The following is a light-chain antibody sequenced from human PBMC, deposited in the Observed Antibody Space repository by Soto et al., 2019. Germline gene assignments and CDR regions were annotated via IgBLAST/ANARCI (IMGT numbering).Light chain of an antibody. V-gene: IGKV3-20*01. Sequence: EIVLTQFPGALSLSPGERVTLSCRASQTVSNTYLAWYQQKSGQAPKFLIHGASNRATGIPDRFSGSGSGTDFTLTISRLEPEDFAVYYCQQYGALPPTFGGGTKVEIK. CDR1: QTVSNTY. CDR3: QQYGALPPT. CDR2: GAS. J-gene: IGKJ4*01.